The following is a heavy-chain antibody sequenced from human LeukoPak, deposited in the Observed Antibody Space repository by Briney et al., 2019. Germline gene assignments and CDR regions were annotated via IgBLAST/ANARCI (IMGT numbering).Heavy chain of an antibody. CDR3: ARDYGDYYFDY. D-gene: IGHD4-17*01. Sequence: GGSLRLSCAASGFTFSSYAMHWVRQAPGKGLEWVAVISYDGSNKYYADSVKGRFTISRDNSKNTLYLQMNSLRAEDTAVYYCARDYGDYYFDYWGQGTLVTVSS. J-gene: IGHJ4*02. V-gene: IGHV3-30-3*01. CDR2: ISYDGSNK. CDR1: GFTFSSYA.